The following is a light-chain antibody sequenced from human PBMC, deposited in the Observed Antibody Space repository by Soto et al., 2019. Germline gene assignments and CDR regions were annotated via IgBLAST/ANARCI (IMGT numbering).Light chain of an antibody. CDR2: AAS. J-gene: IGKJ1*01. V-gene: IGKV3-20*01. CDR3: QQYGSSPWT. Sequence: EIVFTQSPGTLSLSPGERATLSCRASQSVSSSYLVWHQQKPGQAPRLLIYAASRRATGIPDGFSGSGSGTDFTLTISRLEPEDFAVYYCQQYGSSPWTFGQGTKVDI. CDR1: QSVSSSY.